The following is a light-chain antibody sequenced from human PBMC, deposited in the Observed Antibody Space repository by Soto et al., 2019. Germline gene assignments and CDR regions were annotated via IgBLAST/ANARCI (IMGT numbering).Light chain of an antibody. CDR3: AAWYDRLNGWV. J-gene: IGLJ3*02. CDR2: SNN. Sequence: QSVLTQPPSASGTPGQRVTISCSGSSSNIGSNTVNWYQQLPGTAPKLLIYSNNQRPSGVPDRFSGSKSGPSASLAISGLQSEHEADYYCAAWYDRLNGWVLGGGTNLTVL. V-gene: IGLV1-44*01. CDR1: SSNIGSNT.